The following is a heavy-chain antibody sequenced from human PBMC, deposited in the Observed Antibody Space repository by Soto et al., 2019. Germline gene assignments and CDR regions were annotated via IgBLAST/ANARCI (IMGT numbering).Heavy chain of an antibody. Sequence: ASVKVSCKASGYTFTSYDINWVLQATGQGLEWMGWMNPNSGNTGYAQKFQGRVTMTRNTSISTAYMELSSLRSEDTAVYYCAREGSFYDILTGYYHTGFDYWGQGTLVTVSS. CDR1: GYTFTSYD. CDR3: AREGSFYDILTGYYHTGFDY. D-gene: IGHD3-9*01. V-gene: IGHV1-8*01. CDR2: MNPNSGNT. J-gene: IGHJ4*02.